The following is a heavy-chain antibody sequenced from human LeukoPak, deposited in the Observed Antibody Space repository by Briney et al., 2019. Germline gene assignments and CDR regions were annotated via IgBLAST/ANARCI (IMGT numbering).Heavy chain of an antibody. CDR2: IWHDGSNK. CDR1: GFTFSDYG. V-gene: IGHV3-33*06. CDR3: AKDGDAYTEFYYYYMDV. J-gene: IGHJ6*03. Sequence: GGSLRLSCAASGFTFSDYGLHWVRQAPSKGLEWVALIWHDGSNKYYADSVMGRFTISRDNSKNTLYLQMNSLRAEDTAMYYCAKDGDAYTEFYYYYMDVWGKGTTVTVSS. D-gene: IGHD5-24*01.